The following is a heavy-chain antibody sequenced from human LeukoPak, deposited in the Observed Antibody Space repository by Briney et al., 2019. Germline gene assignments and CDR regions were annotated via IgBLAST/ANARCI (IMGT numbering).Heavy chain of an antibody. D-gene: IGHD2-2*02. CDR2: IHSGGSPI. J-gene: IGHJ3*02. Sequence: GGSLRLSCAASGFTFSDYYMGWIRQAPGKGLEWVSYIHSGGSPIYYADSVKGRFTISRDNAKKSLYLQMNRLRAEDTAVYYCVRAVPAAILGAFDIWGQGTMVTVSS. CDR1: GFTFSDYY. CDR3: VRAVPAAILGAFDI. V-gene: IGHV3-11*04.